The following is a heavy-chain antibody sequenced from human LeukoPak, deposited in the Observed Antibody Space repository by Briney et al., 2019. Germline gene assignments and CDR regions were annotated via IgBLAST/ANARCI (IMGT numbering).Heavy chain of an antibody. CDR3: AKDRAPDDAFDI. D-gene: IGHD1-14*01. V-gene: IGHV3-23*01. CDR1: GFTFSSYG. J-gene: IGHJ3*02. Sequence: TGGSLRLSCAASGFTFSSYGMSWVRQAPGKGLEWVSAISGSGGSTYYADSVKGRFTISRDNSKNTLYLQMSSLRAEDTAVYYCAKDRAPDDAFDIWGQGTMVTVSS. CDR2: ISGSGGST.